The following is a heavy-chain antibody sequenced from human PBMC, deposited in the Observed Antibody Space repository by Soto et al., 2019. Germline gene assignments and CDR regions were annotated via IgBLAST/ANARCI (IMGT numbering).Heavy chain of an antibody. CDR1: GFTFSNYA. J-gene: IGHJ4*02. V-gene: IGHV3-23*01. CDR3: ARSSDGGSSIFKY. CDR2: ISDSGGRT. Sequence: EVQLLESGGGLVQPGESLRLSCAASGFTFSNYAMNWVRQAPGKGLEWVSGISDSGGRTNYADSVKGRFTISRDISKSTLYLQMNSLRADDTALYYCARSSDGGSSIFKYWSQGSIVTVSS. D-gene: IGHD6-25*01.